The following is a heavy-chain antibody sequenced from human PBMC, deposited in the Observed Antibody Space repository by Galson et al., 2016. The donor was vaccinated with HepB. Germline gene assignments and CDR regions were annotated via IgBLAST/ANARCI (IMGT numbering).Heavy chain of an antibody. J-gene: IGHJ4*02. CDR3: ARSTRGYHD. CDR1: GFTFGSYW. D-gene: IGHD3-22*01. CDR2: INQDGSEK. V-gene: IGHV3-7*02. Sequence: SLRLSCAASGFTFGSYWMSWVRQAPGKGLELAANINQDGSEKSYVDSAKGRFTISRDNAKNSLYLQMNSLRAEDTAVYYCARSTRGYHDWGQGTLVTVSS.